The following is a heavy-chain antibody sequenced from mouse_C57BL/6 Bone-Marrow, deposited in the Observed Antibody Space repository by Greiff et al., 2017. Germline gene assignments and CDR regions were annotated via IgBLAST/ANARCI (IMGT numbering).Heavy chain of an antibody. CDR3: ARDWFAY. CDR1: GFNIKDDY. J-gene: IGHJ3*01. CDR2: IDPENGDT. Sequence: EVQVVESGAELVRPGASVKLSCTASGFNIKDDYMHWVKQRPEQGLEWIGWIDPENGDTEYASKFQGKATITADTASNTAYLQLSSLTSEDSAVCLCARDWFAYWGQGTLVTVSA. V-gene: IGHV14-4*01.